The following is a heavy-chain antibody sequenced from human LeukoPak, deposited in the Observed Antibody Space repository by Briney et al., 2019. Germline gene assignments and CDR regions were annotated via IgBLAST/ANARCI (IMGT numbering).Heavy chain of an antibody. V-gene: IGHV3-66*01. CDR3: TTAIAVASDLWY. J-gene: IGHJ4*02. CDR2: IYSGGST. D-gene: IGHD6-19*01. CDR1: GFSVSGNY. Sequence: GGSLRLSCAVSGFSVSGNYMNWVRQAPGKGLEWVSVIYSGGSTYYADSVKGRFTISRDNSKNTLYLQMSSLRAEDTAVYYCTTAIAVASDLWYWGQGTLVTVSS.